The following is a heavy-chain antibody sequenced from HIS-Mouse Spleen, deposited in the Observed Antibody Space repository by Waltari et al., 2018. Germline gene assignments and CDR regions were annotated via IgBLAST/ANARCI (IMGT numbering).Heavy chain of an antibody. D-gene: IGHD6-13*01. CDR1: GYTFTSYG. Sequence: QVQLVQSGAEVKKPGASVKVSCKASGYTFTSYGISWVRQAPGQGLEWMGWISAYNGNTNYAQKLQGRVTMTTDTSTSTAYMERRSLRSDDTAVYYCARDHSSSWYYYYYGMDVWGQGTTVTVSS. J-gene: IGHJ6*02. CDR2: ISAYNGNT. V-gene: IGHV1-18*01. CDR3: ARDHSSSWYYYYYGMDV.